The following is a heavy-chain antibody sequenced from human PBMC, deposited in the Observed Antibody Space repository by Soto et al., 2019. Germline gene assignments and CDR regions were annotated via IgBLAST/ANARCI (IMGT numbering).Heavy chain of an antibody. CDR3: ARETIGVTGTASYGMDV. Sequence: EVQLVESGGGLVKPAGSLRLSCAASAFSFNSYTMNWVRQAPGKGLEWVSSITSSSTYIWYADSVRGRFTISRDNAKKSLFLQMDSLRVEDTAVYFCARETIGVTGTASYGMDVWGQGTAVTVSS. V-gene: IGHV3-21*01. CDR1: AFSFNSYT. CDR2: ITSSSTYI. J-gene: IGHJ6*02. D-gene: IGHD6-19*01.